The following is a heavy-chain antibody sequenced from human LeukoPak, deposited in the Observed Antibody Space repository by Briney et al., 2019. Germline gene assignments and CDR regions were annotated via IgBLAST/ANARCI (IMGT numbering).Heavy chain of an antibody. CDR2: IYHSGST. V-gene: IGHV4-38-2*02. Sequence: PSETLSLTCTVSGYSISSGYYWGWIRQPPGKGLEWIGSIYHSGSTYYNPSLKSRVTISVDTSKNQFSLKLSSVTAADTAVYYCARIRVYGDYGAFDYWGQGTLVTVSS. J-gene: IGHJ4*02. CDR1: GYSISSGYY. D-gene: IGHD4-17*01. CDR3: ARIRVYGDYGAFDY.